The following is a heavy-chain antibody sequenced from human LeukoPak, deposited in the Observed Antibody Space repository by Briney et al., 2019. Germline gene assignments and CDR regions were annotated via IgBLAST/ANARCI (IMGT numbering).Heavy chain of an antibody. CDR3: ARRFVGNDYTWGASDI. CDR1: GFTFSSYS. V-gene: IGHV3-21*01. CDR2: ISSSSSSYSYT. D-gene: IGHD2-2*02. Sequence: GGSLRLSCAASGFTFSSYSMHWVRQAPGKGLEWVSSISSSSSSYSYTYYADSVKGRFTISRDNAKNSLLLQMNSLRAEDTAVYYCARRFVGNDYTWGASDIWGPGTMVTVSS. J-gene: IGHJ3*02.